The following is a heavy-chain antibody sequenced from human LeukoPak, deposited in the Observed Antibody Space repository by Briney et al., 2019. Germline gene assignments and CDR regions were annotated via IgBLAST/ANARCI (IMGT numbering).Heavy chain of an antibody. J-gene: IGHJ4*02. CDR2: IYYSGST. Sequence: SETLSLTCTVSGGSISGYYWGWIRQPPGKGLEWIGSIYYSGSTYYNPSLKSRVTISVDTSKNQFSLKLSSVTAADTAVYYCARVDSSGYHGVLFDYWGQGTLVTVSS. CDR1: GGSISGYY. V-gene: IGHV4-39*07. CDR3: ARVDSSGYHGVLFDY. D-gene: IGHD3-22*01.